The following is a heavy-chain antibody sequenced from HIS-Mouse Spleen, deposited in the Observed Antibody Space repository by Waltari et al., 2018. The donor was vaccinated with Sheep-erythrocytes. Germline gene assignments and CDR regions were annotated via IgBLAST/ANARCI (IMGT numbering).Heavy chain of an antibody. D-gene: IGHD4-4*01. CDR2: ISYDGSNK. J-gene: IGHJ4*02. V-gene: IGHV3-30*04. CDR3: ARGLYRGYFDY. CDR1: GFTFRSYA. Sequence: QVQLVESGGGVVQPGRSLRLSCAASGFTFRSYAMHWVRQAPGKGLEWVAVISYDGSNKYYADSGKGRFTISRDNSKNTLYLQMNSLRAEDTAVYYCARGLYRGYFDYWGQGTLVTVSS.